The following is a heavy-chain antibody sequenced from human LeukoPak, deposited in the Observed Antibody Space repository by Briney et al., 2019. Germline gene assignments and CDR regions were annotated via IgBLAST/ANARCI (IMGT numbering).Heavy chain of an antibody. CDR3: ARDPQYYDFWSGYRYNWFDP. J-gene: IGHJ5*02. CDR1: GYTFTGYY. V-gene: IGHV1-2*02. CDR2: INPNSGGT. Sequence: GASVNVSCKASGYTFTGYYMHWVRQAPGQGLEWMGWINPNSGGTNYAQKFQGRVTMTRDTSISTAYMELSRLRSDDTAVYYCARDPQYYDFWSGYRYNWFDPWGQGTLVTVSS. D-gene: IGHD3-3*01.